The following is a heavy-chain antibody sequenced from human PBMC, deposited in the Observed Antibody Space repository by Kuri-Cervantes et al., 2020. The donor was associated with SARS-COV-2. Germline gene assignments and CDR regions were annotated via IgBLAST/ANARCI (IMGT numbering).Heavy chain of an antibody. Sequence: SQTLSLTCAVYGGSFSGYYWSWIRQPPGKGLEWIGEINHSGSTNYNPSLKSRVTISVDTSKNQFSLKLSSVTAADTAVYYCARGWRAFDIWGQGTMVTVSS. V-gene: IGHV4-34*01. CDR1: GGSFSGYY. CDR2: INHSGST. J-gene: IGHJ3*02. CDR3: ARGWRAFDI.